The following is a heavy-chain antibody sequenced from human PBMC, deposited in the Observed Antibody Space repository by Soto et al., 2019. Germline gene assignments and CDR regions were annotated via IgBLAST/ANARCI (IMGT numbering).Heavy chain of an antibody. Sequence: SVKVSCKASGGTFSSYAISWVRQAPGQGLEWMGRIIPFIGTANYAQKFQGRVTITADESTSTAYMELTSLRSEDTAVYYCARVVMTTVPVSYYYGMDVWGQGTTVTVSS. J-gene: IGHJ6*02. V-gene: IGHV1-69*11. CDR2: IIPFIGTA. CDR3: ARVVMTTVPVSYYYGMDV. D-gene: IGHD4-4*01. CDR1: GGTFSSYA.